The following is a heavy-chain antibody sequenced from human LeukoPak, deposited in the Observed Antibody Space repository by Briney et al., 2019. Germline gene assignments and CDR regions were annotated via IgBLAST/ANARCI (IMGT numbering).Heavy chain of an antibody. CDR1: GYTFTSYD. J-gene: IGHJ5*02. Sequence: ASVKVSCKASGYTFTSYDINWVRQATGQGLEWMGWMNPNSGNTGYAQKFQGRVTMTRNTSISTAYMELSSLRSEDTAVYYCARTNYYGSGSYRGWFDPWGQGTLVTVSS. CDR2: MNPNSGNT. CDR3: ARTNYYGSGSYRGWFDP. D-gene: IGHD3-10*01. V-gene: IGHV1-8*01.